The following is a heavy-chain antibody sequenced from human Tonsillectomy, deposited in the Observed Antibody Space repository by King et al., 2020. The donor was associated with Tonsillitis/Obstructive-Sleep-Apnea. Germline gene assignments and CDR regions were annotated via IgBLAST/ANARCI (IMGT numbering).Heavy chain of an antibody. CDR2: ISSDGSNE. CDR3: AKDDYGAYYYYGMDV. V-gene: IGHV3-30*18. Sequence: VQLVESGGGVVQPGRSLRLSCAASGFTFSSYGMHWVRQAPGKGLEWVATISSDGSNEYYADSVKGRFTISRDNSRNTLYLQINSLKAEDTAVYHCAKDDYGAYYYYGMDVWGQGTTVTVSS. D-gene: IGHD4-17*01. CDR1: GFTFSSYG. J-gene: IGHJ6*02.